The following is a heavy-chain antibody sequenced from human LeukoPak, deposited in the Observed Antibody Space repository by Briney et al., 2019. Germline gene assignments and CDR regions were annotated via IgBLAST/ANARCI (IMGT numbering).Heavy chain of an antibody. CDR1: GFTFSSYG. J-gene: IGHJ3*02. CDR2: IYSGGST. Sequence: GGSLRLSCAAFGFTFSSYGMHWVRQAPGKGLEWVSVIYSGGSTYYADSVKGRFTFSRDNSKNTLYLQMNSLRAEDTAVYYCARPGPDAFDIWGQGTMVTVSS. CDR3: ARPGPDAFDI. V-gene: IGHV3-66*04.